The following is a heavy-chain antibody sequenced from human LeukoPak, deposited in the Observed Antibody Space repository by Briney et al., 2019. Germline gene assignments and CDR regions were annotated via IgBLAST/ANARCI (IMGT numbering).Heavy chain of an antibody. CDR1: GFTFSSYS. CDR2: IRDEGSNK. Sequence: PGGSLRLSCAASGFTFSSYSMNWVRQAPGKGLEWVAFIRDEGSNKYYADSVKGRFTISRDNSKNTLYLQMNSLRAEDTAVYYCAKDLFRGRTYPIARNYYYYMDVWGKGTTVTVFS. V-gene: IGHV3-30*02. CDR3: AKDLFRGRTYPIARNYYYYMDV. J-gene: IGHJ6*03. D-gene: IGHD2-21*01.